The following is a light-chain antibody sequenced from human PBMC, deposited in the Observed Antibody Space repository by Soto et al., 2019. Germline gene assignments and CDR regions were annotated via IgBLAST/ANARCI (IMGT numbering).Light chain of an antibody. CDR3: QKYNSAPWT. V-gene: IGKV1-27*01. Sequence: DIQMTQSPSSLFASVGDRVTITCRASQGISNYLAWYQQKPGKDPKLLIYAASTLQSGVPSRFSGSGSGTDFSLTISSLQPEDVATHYCQKYNSAPWTFGQGTKVEIK. CDR2: AAS. J-gene: IGKJ1*01. CDR1: QGISNY.